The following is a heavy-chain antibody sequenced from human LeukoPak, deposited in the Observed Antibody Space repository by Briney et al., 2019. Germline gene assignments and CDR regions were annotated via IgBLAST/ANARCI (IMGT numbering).Heavy chain of an antibody. CDR3: AKDRRRHSYGSSGAY. Sequence: PGGSLRLSCAPSGFTFSSYAMSSVRQAPGEGLEWVSAISGGGGGTYYADDAKGRFTISRENSKNTLYLQIKSLRAEDTAVYYCAKDRRRHSYGSSGAYWGQGTLVTVSS. CDR1: GFTFSSYA. D-gene: IGHD3-22*01. CDR2: ISGGGGGT. V-gene: IGHV3-23*01. J-gene: IGHJ4*02.